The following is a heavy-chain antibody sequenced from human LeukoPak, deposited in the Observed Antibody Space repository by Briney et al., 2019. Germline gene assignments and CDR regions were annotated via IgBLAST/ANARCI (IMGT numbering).Heavy chain of an antibody. J-gene: IGHJ5*02. CDR1: GGTFRSYA. CDR3: ARARSYGFWFDP. Sequence: ASVKVSCKASGGTFRSYAISWVRQAPGQGLEWMGGIIPIFGTANYAQKFQGRVTITTDESTSTAYMELSSLRSEDTAVYYCARARSYGFWFDPWGQGTLVTVSS. D-gene: IGHD5-18*01. CDR2: IIPIFGTA. V-gene: IGHV1-69*05.